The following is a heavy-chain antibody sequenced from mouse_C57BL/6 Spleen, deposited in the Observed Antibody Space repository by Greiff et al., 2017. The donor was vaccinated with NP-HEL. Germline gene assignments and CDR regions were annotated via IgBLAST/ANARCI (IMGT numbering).Heavy chain of an antibody. Sequence: QVQLQQPGAELVRPGTSVKLSCKASGYTFTSYWMHWVKQRPGQGLEWIGVIDPSDSYTNYNQKFKGKATLTVDTSSSTAYMQLSSLTSEDSAVYYCARGDNWENFDYWGQGTTLTVSS. J-gene: IGHJ2*01. CDR3: ARGDNWENFDY. D-gene: IGHD4-1*01. CDR2: IDPSDSYT. CDR1: GYTFTSYW. V-gene: IGHV1-59*01.